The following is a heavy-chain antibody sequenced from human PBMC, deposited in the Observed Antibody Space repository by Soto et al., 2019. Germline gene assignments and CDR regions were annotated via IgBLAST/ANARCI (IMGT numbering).Heavy chain of an antibody. J-gene: IGHJ5*02. CDR2: IYYSGST. CDR3: ARDNRPTVTTFLNWFDP. D-gene: IGHD4-17*01. Sequence: SETLSLTCTVSGGSISSGGYYWSWIRQHPGKGLEWIGYIYYSGSTYYNPSLKSRVTISVDTSKNQFSLKLSSVTAADTAVYYCARDNRPTVTTFLNWFDPWGQGTLVTVS. CDR1: GGSISSGGYY. V-gene: IGHV4-31*03.